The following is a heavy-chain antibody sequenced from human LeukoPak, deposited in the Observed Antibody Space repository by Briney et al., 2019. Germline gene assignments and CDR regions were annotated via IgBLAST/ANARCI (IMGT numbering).Heavy chain of an antibody. CDR2: IYHSGTT. CDR3: TRGPSYYDFWSGRIDY. V-gene: IGHV4-38-2*02. Sequence: SETLSLTCTVSGYSISNDCYWGWIRQPPGKGLEWIGSIYHSGTTYYNPSLKRRVTISVDTSKNQFSLKLSSVTAADTAVYYCTRGPSYYDFWSGRIDYWGQGTLVTVSS. D-gene: IGHD3-3*01. CDR1: GYSISNDCY. J-gene: IGHJ4*02.